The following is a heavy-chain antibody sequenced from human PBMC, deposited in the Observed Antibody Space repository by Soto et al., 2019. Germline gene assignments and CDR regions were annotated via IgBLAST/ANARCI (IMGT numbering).Heavy chain of an antibody. V-gene: IGHV3-43*01. CDR1: GFTFDDYT. Sequence: EVQLVESGGVVVQPGGSLRLSCAATGFTFDDYTMHWVRQAPGKGLDWVALITWDGASAYYADSVKGRFTVSRDNSKNALYLYLNSLKTEATACYYCAKAQSGSSDFYFDDWGQGTLVTVSS. CDR3: AKAQSGSSDFYFDD. J-gene: IGHJ4*02. CDR2: ITWDGASA. D-gene: IGHD2-21*01.